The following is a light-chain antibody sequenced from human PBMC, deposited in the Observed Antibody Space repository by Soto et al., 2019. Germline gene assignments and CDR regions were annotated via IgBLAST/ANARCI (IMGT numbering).Light chain of an antibody. CDR3: SSYSATNTLNV. CDR2: EVS. Sequence: QSALTQPASVSGSPGQSVTISCTGTNSDIGDYNYVSWYQQHPGKAPKLMIYEVSNRPSGVSDRFSGSKSGNTASLTISGLQAEDEADYYCSSYSATNTLNVFGTGTKVTVL. CDR1: NSDIGDYNY. V-gene: IGLV2-14*01. J-gene: IGLJ1*01.